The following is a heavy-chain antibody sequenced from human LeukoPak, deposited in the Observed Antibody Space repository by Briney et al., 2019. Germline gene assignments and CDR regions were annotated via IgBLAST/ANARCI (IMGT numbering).Heavy chain of an antibody. V-gene: IGHV4-38-2*02. J-gene: IGHJ2*01. CDR3: ARVAMIVVVPPDRYFDL. D-gene: IGHD3-22*01. Sequence: SETLSLTCTVSGYSISAISNWGWIRQSPGKGLEWIGSFYHGGSTYYNPSLRSRVTISVDTSKNQFSLKLSSVTAADTAVYYCARVAMIVVVPPDRYFDLWGRGTLVTVSS. CDR1: GYSISAISN. CDR2: FYHGGST.